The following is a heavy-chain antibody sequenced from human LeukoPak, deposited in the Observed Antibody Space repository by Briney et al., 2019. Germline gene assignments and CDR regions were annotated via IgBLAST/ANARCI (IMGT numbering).Heavy chain of an antibody. CDR3: ARVVVPAAMAFTWYFDL. D-gene: IGHD2-2*01. Sequence: SVKVSCKASGGTFSSYAISWMRQAPGQGREWMGGIIPIFGTANYAQRFQGRVTITADESTSTAYMELSSLRSEDTAVYYCARVVVPAAMAFTWYFDLWGRGTLVTVSS. J-gene: IGHJ2*01. CDR1: GGTFSSYA. CDR2: IIPIFGTA. V-gene: IGHV1-69*01.